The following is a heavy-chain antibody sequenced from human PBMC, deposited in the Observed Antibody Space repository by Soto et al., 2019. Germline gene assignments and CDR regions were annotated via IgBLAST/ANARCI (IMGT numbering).Heavy chain of an antibody. V-gene: IGHV3-30*18. CDR2: ISYDGSNK. CDR1: GFTFSSYG. CDR3: AKDRVSMVRGVIGDY. Sequence: QVQLVESGGGVVQPGRSLRLSCAASGFTFSSYGMHLVRQAPGKGLEWVAVISYDGSNKYYADSVKGRFTISRDNSKNTLYLQMNSLRAEDTAVYYCAKDRVSMVRGVIGDYWGQGTLVTVSS. D-gene: IGHD3-10*01. J-gene: IGHJ4*02.